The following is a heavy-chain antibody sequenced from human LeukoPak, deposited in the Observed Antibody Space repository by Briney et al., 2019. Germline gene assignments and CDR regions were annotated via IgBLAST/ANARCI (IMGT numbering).Heavy chain of an antibody. CDR2: IKQDGSVK. CDR1: GVPLSTYA. J-gene: IGHJ3*02. V-gene: IGHV3-7*01. Sequence: PGGSLRLSCAASGVPLSTYAMSWVRQAPGKGLEWVASIKQDGSVKHFLDSVKGRFTISRDNAKNSLYLQVNSLRAEDTAVYYCARWDAYCSGGTCHFGGFAFDIWGQGTMVTVSS. D-gene: IGHD2-15*01. CDR3: ARWDAYCSGGTCHFGGFAFDI.